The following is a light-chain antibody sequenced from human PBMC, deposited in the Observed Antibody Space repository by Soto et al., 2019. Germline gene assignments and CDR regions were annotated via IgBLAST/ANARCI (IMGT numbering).Light chain of an antibody. Sequence: EIVLTQSPGTLSLSPGERATLSCRASQNISSNNLAWYQQKPGQAPRLLIYGASSRATGTPDRFSGSGSGTDFTLTITRLEPEDFAVFYCQQYGSSSSFGQGTTLE. CDR1: QNISSNN. CDR3: QQYGSSSS. CDR2: GAS. V-gene: IGKV3-20*01. J-gene: IGKJ2*01.